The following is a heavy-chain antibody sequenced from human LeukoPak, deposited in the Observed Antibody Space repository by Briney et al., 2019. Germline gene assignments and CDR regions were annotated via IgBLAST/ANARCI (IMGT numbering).Heavy chain of an antibody. V-gene: IGHV1-46*01. J-gene: IGHJ4*02. Sequence: ASVKVSCKASGYTFTRYYMHWVRQAPGQGLEWMGIIDPSGGSTSYAQNFQGGITMTRDATTSTVYLELSSLRSEDTAVYYCARDFGEMPSYWGQGTLVTVSS. D-gene: IGHD5-24*01. CDR3: ARDFGEMPSY. CDR2: IDPSGGST. CDR1: GYTFTRYY.